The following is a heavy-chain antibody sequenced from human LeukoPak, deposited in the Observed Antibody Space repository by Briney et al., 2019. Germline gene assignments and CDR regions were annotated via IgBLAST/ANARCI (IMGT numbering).Heavy chain of an antibody. J-gene: IGHJ4*02. Sequence: PSETLSLTCAVYVGSFSGYYWGWIRQPPRKGLGWIGTIYYSGSTYYNPSLKSRVTISVDTSKNQFSLKLSSVTAADTAVYYCARWVVGASDYWGQGTLVTVSS. V-gene: IGHV4-34*01. D-gene: IGHD1-26*01. CDR2: IYYSGST. CDR3: ARWVVGASDY. CDR1: VGSFSGYY.